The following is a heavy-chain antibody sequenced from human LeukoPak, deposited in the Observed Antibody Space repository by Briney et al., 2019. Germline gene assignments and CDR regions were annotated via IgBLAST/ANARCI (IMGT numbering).Heavy chain of an antibody. CDR1: GFTFNDYA. CDR3: VKDGDSCCYRRGLFDY. Sequence: GGSLRLSCTASGFTFNDYAMHWVRQAPGKGLEWVSGISWDGDDIAYADSVKGRFTISRDNAKNSLYLEMNTLRTEDTTFYYCVKDGDSCCYRRGLFDYWGQGTLVTDSS. J-gene: IGHJ4*02. D-gene: IGHD3-10*01. CDR2: ISWDGDDI. V-gene: IGHV3-9*01.